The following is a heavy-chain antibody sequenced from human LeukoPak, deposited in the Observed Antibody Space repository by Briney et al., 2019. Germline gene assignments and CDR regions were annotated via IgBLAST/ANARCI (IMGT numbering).Heavy chain of an antibody. CDR1: GFTFNDYW. CDR2: IKQDGSEK. D-gene: IGHD2-2*01. Sequence: GGSLRLSCAASGFTFNDYWMTWVRQAPGKGLEWVAHIKQDGSEKYYVDSLKGRFTISRDNAKNSLFLQMNSLRAEDTAVYYCVRDCSSASLSSGCYYAMDVWGKGTTVTVSS. CDR3: VRDCSSASLSSGCYYAMDV. V-gene: IGHV3-7*03. J-gene: IGHJ6*04.